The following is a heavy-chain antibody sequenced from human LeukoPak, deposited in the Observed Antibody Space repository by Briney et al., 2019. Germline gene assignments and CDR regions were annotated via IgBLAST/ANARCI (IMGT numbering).Heavy chain of an antibody. CDR1: GFTFDDYG. CDR2: INWNGGST. CDR3: ATLGYCTNGVCDKSPWAFDY. J-gene: IGHJ4*02. Sequence: GGSLRLSCAASGFTFDDYGMSWVRQAPGKGLEWVSGINWNGGSTGYADSVKGQFTISRDNAKNSLYLQMNSLRAEDTALYYCATLGYCTNGVCDKSPWAFDYWGQGTLVTVSS. V-gene: IGHV3-20*04. D-gene: IGHD2-8*01.